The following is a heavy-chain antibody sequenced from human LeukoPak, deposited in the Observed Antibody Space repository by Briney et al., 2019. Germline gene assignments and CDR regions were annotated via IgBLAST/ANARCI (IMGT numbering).Heavy chain of an antibody. J-gene: IGHJ4*02. D-gene: IGHD5-24*01. CDR2: ISYSGST. CDR1: GDSISPYY. Sequence: PSETLSLTCTVSGDSISPYYWSWIRQPPGKELEWIGYISYSGSTRYNPSLKSRVSMSVDTSKNQFSLRLTSVTAADTAVYYCARYIRDGQHLSPLDYWGQGTLVTVSS. CDR3: ARYIRDGQHLSPLDY. V-gene: IGHV4-59*01.